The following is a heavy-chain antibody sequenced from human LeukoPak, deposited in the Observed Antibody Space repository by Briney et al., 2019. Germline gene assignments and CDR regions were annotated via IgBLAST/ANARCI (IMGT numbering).Heavy chain of an antibody. CDR3: AHRRPYCSGGSCYWVFDY. D-gene: IGHD2-15*01. V-gene: IGHV2-5*01. CDR1: GFSLSTSGVG. CDR2: IYWNDDK. Sequence: SGPTLVKPTQTLTLTCTFSGFSLSTSGVGVGWIRQPPGKALEWLALIYWNDDKRYGPSLKSRLTITKDTSKNQVVLTMTNMDPVDTATYYCAHRRPYCSGGSCYWVFDYWGQGTLVTVSS. J-gene: IGHJ4*02.